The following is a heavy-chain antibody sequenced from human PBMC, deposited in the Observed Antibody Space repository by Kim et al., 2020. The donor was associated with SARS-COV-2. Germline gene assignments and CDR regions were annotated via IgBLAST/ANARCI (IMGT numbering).Heavy chain of an antibody. D-gene: IGHD2-15*01. CDR3: ARSGWTTTALFDCSGGSCYVGIDY. J-gene: IGHJ4*02. Sequence: ASVKVSCKASGYTFTSYGISWVRQAPGQGLEWMGWISAYNGNTNYAQKLQGRVTMTTDTSTSTAYMELRSLRSDDTAVYYCARSGWTTTALFDCSGGSCYVGIDYWGQGTLVTVSS. V-gene: IGHV1-18*01. CDR1: GYTFTSYG. CDR2: ISAYNGNT.